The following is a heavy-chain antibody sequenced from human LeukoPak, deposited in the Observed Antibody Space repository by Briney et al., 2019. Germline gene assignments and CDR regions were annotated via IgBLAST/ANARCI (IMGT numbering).Heavy chain of an antibody. CDR1: GGSISSSSYY. D-gene: IGHD3-3*01. J-gene: IGHJ4*02. CDR3: ARAPRSPRVLDFWSGFGGRTRYYFDY. Sequence: SETLSLTCTVSGGSISSSSYYWGWIRQPPGKGLEWIGSIYYSGSTYYNPSLKSRVTISVDTSKNQFSLKLSSVTAADTAVYSCARAPRSPRVLDFWSGFGGRTRYYFDYWGQGTLVTVSS. CDR2: IYYSGST. V-gene: IGHV4-39*07.